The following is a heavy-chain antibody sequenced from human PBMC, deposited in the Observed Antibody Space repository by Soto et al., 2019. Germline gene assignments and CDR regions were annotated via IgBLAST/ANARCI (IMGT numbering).Heavy chain of an antibody. CDR1: GGSVSSDDYY. V-gene: IGHV4-61*08. CDR3: ARDAWGSGRATPPFYYYGMDV. Sequence: QVQLQESGPGLVKPSETLSLTCTVSGGSVSSDDYYWTWIRQPPGKGLEWIGYIYHSGNTNSNPSLKSRVTLLVDTSKNQFSLKLSSVTAADTAVYYCARDAWGSGRATPPFYYYGMDVWGQGTTVTVSS. D-gene: IGHD3-10*01. CDR2: IYHSGNT. J-gene: IGHJ6*02.